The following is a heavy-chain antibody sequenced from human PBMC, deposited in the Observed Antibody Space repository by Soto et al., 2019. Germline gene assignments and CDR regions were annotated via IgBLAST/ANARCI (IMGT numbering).Heavy chain of an antibody. J-gene: IGHJ3*01. CDR2: ISGSGGST. V-gene: IGHV3-23*01. Sequence: GGSLRLSCAASGFTFSSYAMSWVRQAPGKGLEWVSVISGSGGSTYYADSVKGRFTISRDNSKNTLYLQMNSLRAEDTALYYCAKDRHEMYYDFWTGLDAFDFWGQGTMVTVSS. CDR1: GFTFSSYA. CDR3: AKDRHEMYYDFWTGLDAFDF. D-gene: IGHD3-3*01.